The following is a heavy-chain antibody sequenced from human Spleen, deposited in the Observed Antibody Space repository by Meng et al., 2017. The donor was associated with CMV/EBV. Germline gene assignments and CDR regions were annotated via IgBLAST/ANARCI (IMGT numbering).Heavy chain of an antibody. CDR1: AFTFSSYA. V-gene: IGHV3-23*01. Sequence: GESLKISCAASAFTFSSYAMSWVRQAPGKGLEWVSSITGSAGSTYYADSVKGRFTISRDNAKSSLYLHMKSLRAEDTAMYYCVRDWGNLLYGMDVWGQGTTVTVSS. CDR2: ITGSAGST. CDR3: VRDWGNLLYGMDV. D-gene: IGHD3-16*01. J-gene: IGHJ6*02.